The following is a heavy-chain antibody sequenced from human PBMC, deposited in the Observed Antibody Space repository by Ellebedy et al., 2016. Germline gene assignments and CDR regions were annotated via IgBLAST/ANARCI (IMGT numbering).Heavy chain of an antibody. CDR3: ARVDYGDYTGTVFDY. V-gene: IGHV4-59*01. J-gene: IGHJ4*02. CDR1: GGSISSYY. CDR2: IYYSGST. D-gene: IGHD4-17*01. Sequence: SETLSLTCTVSGGSISSYYWSWIRQPPGKGLEWIGYIYYSGSTNYNPSLKSRVTISVDTSKNQFSLKLSSVTAADTAVYYCARVDYGDYTGTVFDYWGQGTLVTVSS.